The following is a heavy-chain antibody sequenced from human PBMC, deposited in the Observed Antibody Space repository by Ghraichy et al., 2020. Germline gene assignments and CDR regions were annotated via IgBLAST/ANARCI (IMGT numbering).Heavy chain of an antibody. CDR1: GVSVSSALFY. CDR3: ATLNTAAFDF. V-gene: IGHV4-61*01. J-gene: IGHJ3*01. CDR2: IYYSGTT. Sequence: SETLSLTCTVSGVSVSSALFYWSWVRQPPGRGLESLAYIYYSGTTNYSPSLKSRVTISVDTSKNQVSLKLNSVTTSDTAVYYCATLNTAAFDFWGQGTMVTVYS.